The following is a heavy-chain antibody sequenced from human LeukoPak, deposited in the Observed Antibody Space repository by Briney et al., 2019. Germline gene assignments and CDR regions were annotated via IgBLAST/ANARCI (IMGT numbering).Heavy chain of an antibody. J-gene: IGHJ4*02. CDR2: INSDGSST. D-gene: IGHD2-8*01. Sequence: PGGSLRLSCAASGFAFSDYYMSWIRQAPGKGLVWVSRINSDGSSTSYADSVKGRFTISRDNAKNTLYLQMNSLRAEDTAVYYCARESGYCTNGVCRYYFDYWGQGTLVTVSS. CDR3: ARESGYCTNGVCRYYFDY. CDR1: GFAFSDYY. V-gene: IGHV3-74*01.